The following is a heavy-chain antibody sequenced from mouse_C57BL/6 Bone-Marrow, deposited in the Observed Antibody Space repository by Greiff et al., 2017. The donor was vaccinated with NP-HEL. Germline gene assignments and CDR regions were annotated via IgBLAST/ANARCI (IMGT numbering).Heavy chain of an antibody. CDR3: ARRGDYEAMDY. J-gene: IGHJ4*01. CDR1: GIAFSRYW. Sequence: DVMLVESGGGLVQPGGSLKLSCAASGIAFSRYWMSWVRRAPGKGLEWIGEINPDSSTIYYAPSLKDKFIISRDNAKNTLYLQMGKVRSEATALYYCARRGDYEAMDYWGQGTSVTVSS. CDR2: INPDSSTI. V-gene: IGHV4-1*01.